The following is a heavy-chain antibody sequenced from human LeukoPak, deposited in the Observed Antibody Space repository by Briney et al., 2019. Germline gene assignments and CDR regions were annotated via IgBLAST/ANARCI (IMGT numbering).Heavy chain of an antibody. Sequence: GRSLRLSCAASGFTFSSYWVHWVRQPPGKGLVWVSRINSDGSSTSYADSVKGRFTISRDNAKNTLYLQMNSLRAEDTAVYYCAKGDTGMVRRYYFGYWGQGTLVTVSS. J-gene: IGHJ4*02. CDR1: GFTFSSYW. D-gene: IGHD5-18*01. CDR3: AKGDTGMVRRYYFGY. V-gene: IGHV3-74*01. CDR2: INSDGSST.